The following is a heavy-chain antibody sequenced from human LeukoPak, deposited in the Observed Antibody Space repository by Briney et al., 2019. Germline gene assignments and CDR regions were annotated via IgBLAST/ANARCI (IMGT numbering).Heavy chain of an antibody. CDR3: AKEWWEPTRDDYFDY. CDR2: ISGSGVIT. D-gene: IGHD1-26*01. V-gene: IGHV3-23*01. CDR1: GFTFSNYA. Sequence: GASVKVSCKASGFTFSNYAMSWVRQAPGKGLEWVSVISGSGVITYYADSVKGRFTISRDNSKNTLYLQLNSLRAEDTAVYYCAKEWWEPTRDDYFDYWGQGTLVTVSS. J-gene: IGHJ4*02.